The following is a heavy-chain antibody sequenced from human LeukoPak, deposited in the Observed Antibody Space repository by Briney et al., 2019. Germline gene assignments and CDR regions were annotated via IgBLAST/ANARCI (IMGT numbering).Heavy chain of an antibody. CDR3: ARGKRRVLRFLEYYYYYMDV. Sequence: SETLSLTCAVYGGSFSGYYWSWIRQPPGKGLEWIGEINHSGSTNYNPSLKSRVTISVDTSKNQFSLKLSSVTAADTAVYYCARGKRRVLRFLEYYYYYMDVWGKGTTVTVSS. CDR2: INHSGST. V-gene: IGHV4-34*01. J-gene: IGHJ6*03. D-gene: IGHD3-3*01. CDR1: GGSFSGYY.